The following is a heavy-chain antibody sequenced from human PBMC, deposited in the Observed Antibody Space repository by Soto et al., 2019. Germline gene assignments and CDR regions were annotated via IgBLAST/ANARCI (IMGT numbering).Heavy chain of an antibody. CDR2: INPSGGST. CDR3: ARDHGGSGWSMAIGGAFDI. Sequence: ASVKVSCKASGYTFTSYYMHWVRQAPGQGLEWMGIINPSGGSTSYAQKFQGRVTMTRDTSTSTVYMELSSLRSEDTAVYYCARDHGGSGWSMAIGGAFDIWGQGTMVTVSS. J-gene: IGHJ3*02. D-gene: IGHD6-19*01. V-gene: IGHV1-46*01. CDR1: GYTFTSYY.